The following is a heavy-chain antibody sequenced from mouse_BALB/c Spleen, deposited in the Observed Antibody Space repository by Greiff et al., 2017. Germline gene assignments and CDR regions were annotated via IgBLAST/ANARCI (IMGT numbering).Heavy chain of an antibody. CDR2: ISSGSSTI. CDR3: ARWDFDY. CDR1: GFTFSSFG. J-gene: IGHJ2*01. V-gene: IGHV5-17*02. Sequence: EVMVVESGGGLVQPGGSRKLSCAASGFTFSSFGMHWVRQAPEKGLEWVAYISSGSSTIYYADTVKGRFTISRDNPKNTLFLQMTSLRSEDTAMYYCARWDFDYWGQGTTLTVSS.